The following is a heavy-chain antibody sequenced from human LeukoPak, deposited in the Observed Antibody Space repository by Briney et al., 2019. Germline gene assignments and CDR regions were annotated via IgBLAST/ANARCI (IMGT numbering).Heavy chain of an antibody. CDR1: GFTFDDYG. Sequence: GGSLRLSCAASGFTFDDYGMSWVRQAPGKGLEWVSGINWNGGSTGYADSVKGRFTISRDNAKNSLYLQMNSLRAEDTAVYYCAKDLSKGLLYRRGMYYFDYWGQGTLVTVSS. D-gene: IGHD3-10*01. CDR2: INWNGGST. V-gene: IGHV3-20*04. J-gene: IGHJ4*02. CDR3: AKDLSKGLLYRRGMYYFDY.